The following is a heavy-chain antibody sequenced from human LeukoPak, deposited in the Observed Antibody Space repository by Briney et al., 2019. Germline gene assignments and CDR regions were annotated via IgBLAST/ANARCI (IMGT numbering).Heavy chain of an antibody. D-gene: IGHD3-10*01. CDR2: INHSGST. Sequence: PSETLSLTCAVYGGSFSGYYWSWIRQPPGKGLEWIGEINHSGSTNYNPSLKRRVTISVDTSKNQFSLKLSSVTAADTAVYYCARVSMVRGVILSPSFDYWGQGTLVTVSS. V-gene: IGHV4-34*01. J-gene: IGHJ4*02. CDR1: GGSFSGYY. CDR3: ARVSMVRGVILSPSFDY.